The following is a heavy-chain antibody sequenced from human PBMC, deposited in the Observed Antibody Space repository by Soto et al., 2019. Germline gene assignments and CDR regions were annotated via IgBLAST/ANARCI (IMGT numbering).Heavy chain of an antibody. J-gene: IGHJ5*01. Sequence: LRLSCAASGFTFSSYCMHWVRQAPGKGLEWVAVIWYDGSNKYYADSVKGRFTISRDNSKNTLYLQMNSLRAEDTAVYYCARDACSGGSCWFDYWGQGTMVPVYS. D-gene: IGHD2-15*01. CDR3: ARDACSGGSCWFDY. CDR1: GFTFSSYC. V-gene: IGHV3-33*01. CDR2: IWYDGSNK.